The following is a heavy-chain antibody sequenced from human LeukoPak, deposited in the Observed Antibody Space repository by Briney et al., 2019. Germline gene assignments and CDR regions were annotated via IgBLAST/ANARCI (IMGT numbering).Heavy chain of an antibody. V-gene: IGHV4-59*01. J-gene: IGHJ3*02. D-gene: IGHD6-19*01. Sequence: PSETLSLTCTVSGGSISSYYWSWIRQPPGKGVEWIGNFYYSGSTNYNPSLKSRVTISVDTSKNQFSLKLSSVTAADTAVYYCAREADSSGWYGDAFDIWGQGTRVTVTA. CDR2: FYYSGST. CDR3: AREADSSGWYGDAFDI. CDR1: GGSISSYY.